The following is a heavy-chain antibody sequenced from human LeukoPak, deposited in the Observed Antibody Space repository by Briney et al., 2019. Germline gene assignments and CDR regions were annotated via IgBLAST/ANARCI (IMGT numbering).Heavy chain of an antibody. V-gene: IGHV4-34*01. CDR3: ARGGDFYYDSSGYYDY. J-gene: IGHJ4*02. D-gene: IGHD3-22*01. Sequence: SETLSLTCAVYGGSFSGYYWSWIRQPPGKGLEWIGEINHSGSTNYNPSLKSRVTISVDKSKNQFSLKLSSVTAADTAVYYCARGGDFYYDSSGYYDYWGQGTLVTVSS. CDR1: GGSFSGYY. CDR2: INHSGST.